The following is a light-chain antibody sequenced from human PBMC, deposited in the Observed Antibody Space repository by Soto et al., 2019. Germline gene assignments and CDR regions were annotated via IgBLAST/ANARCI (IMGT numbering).Light chain of an antibody. CDR3: QQRGNWPPS. J-gene: IGKJ3*01. Sequence: EIVLTQSPATLSLSPGERATLSCRASQSVSSYLAWYQQKPGQAPRLLIYDASNRATGIPDRFSGSWSGTDFPLTISSLEPEDFAVYYCQQRGNWPPSFGPGTKVDIK. V-gene: IGKV3-11*01. CDR2: DAS. CDR1: QSVSSY.